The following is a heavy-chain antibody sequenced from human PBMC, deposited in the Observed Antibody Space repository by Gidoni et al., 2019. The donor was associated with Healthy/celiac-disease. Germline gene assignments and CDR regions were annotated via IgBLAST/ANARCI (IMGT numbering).Heavy chain of an antibody. D-gene: IGHD2-15*01. V-gene: IGHV4-59*01. CDR1: GGSISSYY. CDR2: IYYSGST. Sequence: QVQLQESGPGLVKPSETLSLTCTVSGGSISSYYWIWIRQPPGKGLEWIGYIYYSGSTNYNPSLKSRVTISVDTSKNQFSLKLSSVTAADTAVYYCARALGYCSGGSCYYGHDAFDIWGQGTMVTVSS. J-gene: IGHJ3*02. CDR3: ARALGYCSGGSCYYGHDAFDI.